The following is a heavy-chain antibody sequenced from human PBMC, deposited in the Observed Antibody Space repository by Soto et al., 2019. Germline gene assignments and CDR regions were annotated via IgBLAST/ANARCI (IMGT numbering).Heavy chain of an antibody. Sequence: ASVKVSCKASGGTFSSYAISWVRQAPGQGLEWMGGIIPIFGTANYAQKFQGRVTTTADESTSTAYMELSSLRSEDTAVYYCARTGGYSYGLNYYYYGMDVWGQGTTVTVS. CDR3: ARTGGYSYGLNYYYYGMDV. CDR2: IIPIFGTA. J-gene: IGHJ6*02. V-gene: IGHV1-69*13. CDR1: GGTFSSYA. D-gene: IGHD5-18*01.